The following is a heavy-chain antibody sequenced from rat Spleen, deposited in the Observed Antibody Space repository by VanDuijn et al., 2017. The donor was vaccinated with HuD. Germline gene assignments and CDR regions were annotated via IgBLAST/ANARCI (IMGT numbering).Heavy chain of an antibody. Sequence: EVQLVESGGGLVQPGRSMKLSCAASGFTFSDYYMAWVRQAPTKGLEWVATISSDGRRNYYRDYVKGRFTISRDNAESTISLQMDSLRSEDTATYYCARRHYGYTDYFDYWGQGVMVTVSS. V-gene: IGHV5-7*01. D-gene: IGHD1-9*01. CDR2: ISSDGRRN. CDR3: ARRHYGYTDYFDY. CDR1: GFTFSDYY. J-gene: IGHJ2*01.